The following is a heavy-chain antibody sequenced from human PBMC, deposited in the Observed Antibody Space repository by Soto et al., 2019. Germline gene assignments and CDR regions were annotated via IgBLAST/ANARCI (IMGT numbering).Heavy chain of an antibody. V-gene: IGHV3-53*02. CDR2: IYSGGST. CDR3: ARDGGLAEDGMDV. Sequence: EMQLVETGGDLSQPGGSLRLSCAASGFTVSGNYMSWVRQAPGKGLEWVSVIYSGGSTYYADSVKGRFTISRDNSKNTLYLQMNSLRADDTAVYYCARDGGLAEDGMDVWGQGTTVTVSS. J-gene: IGHJ6*02. CDR1: GFTVSGNY. D-gene: IGHD3-10*01.